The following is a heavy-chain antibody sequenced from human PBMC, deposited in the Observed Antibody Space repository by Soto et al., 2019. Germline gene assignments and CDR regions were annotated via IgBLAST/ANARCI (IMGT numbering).Heavy chain of an antibody. CDR3: ATAHSSGWYFFDY. J-gene: IGHJ4*02. Sequence: QVQLVQSGAEVRKPGSSVQVSCKASGDSFSTLGINWVRQAPGQGLEWMGGIIPMFGKGRYAQRFQGRATLTADKPTSTAYMELSSLRSDDTAVYYCATAHSSGWYFFDYWGQGSLVTVSS. V-gene: IGHV1-69*06. CDR2: IIPMFGKG. CDR1: GDSFSTLG. D-gene: IGHD6-19*01.